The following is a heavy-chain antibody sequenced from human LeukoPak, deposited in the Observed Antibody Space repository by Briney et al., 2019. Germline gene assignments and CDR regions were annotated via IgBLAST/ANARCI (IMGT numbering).Heavy chain of an antibody. CDR3: ARWGLRGKNHFDY. J-gene: IGHJ4*02. V-gene: IGHV4-31*03. Sequence: SQTLSLTCTVSGGSISSGGYYWSWIRQHPGKGLEWIGYIYYSGSTYYNPSLQSRVTISVDTSKNQFSLKLSSVTAADTAVYYCARWGLRGKNHFDYWGQGTLVTVSS. CDR1: GGSISSGGYY. CDR2: IYYSGST. D-gene: IGHD3-16*01.